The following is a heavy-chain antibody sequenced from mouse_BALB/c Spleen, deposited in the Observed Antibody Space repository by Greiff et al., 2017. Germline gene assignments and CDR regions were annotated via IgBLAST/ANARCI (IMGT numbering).Heavy chain of an antibody. CDR2: ISSGGGST. V-gene: IGHV5-12-1*01. CDR3: ARHPPFAY. J-gene: IGHJ3*01. CDR1: GFAFSSYD. Sequence: EVMLVESGGGLVKAGGSLKLSCAASGFAFSSYDMSWVRQTPEKRLEWVAYISSGGGSTYYPDTVKGRFTISRDNAKNTLYLQMSSLKSEDTAMYYCARHPPFAYWGQGTLVTVSA.